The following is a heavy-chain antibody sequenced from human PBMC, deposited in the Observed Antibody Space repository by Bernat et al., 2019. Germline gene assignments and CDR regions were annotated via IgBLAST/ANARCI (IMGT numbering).Heavy chain of an antibody. CDR1: GGSFSGYY. CDR3: ARDDASAYSSSSGAFDL. Sequence: QVQLQQWGAGLLKPSETLSLTCAVHGGSFSGYYWSWIRQPPGKGLEWIGEINQSGSTNYNPSLKSRVTISVDTSKNQFSLKLSSVTAADTAVYYCARDDASAYSSSSGAFDLWGQGTMVTVSS. D-gene: IGHD6-6*01. J-gene: IGHJ3*01. CDR2: INQSGST. V-gene: IGHV4-34*01.